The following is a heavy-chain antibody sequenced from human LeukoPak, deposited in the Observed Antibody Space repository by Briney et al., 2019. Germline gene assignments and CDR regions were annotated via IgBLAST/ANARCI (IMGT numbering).Heavy chain of an antibody. CDR3: ARKNDYGDSYYMDV. J-gene: IGHJ6*03. D-gene: IGHD4-17*01. CDR2: IHNTGRT. Sequence: SETLSLTCTVSGGSISSGSNYWGWIRKQPGKGLEWIGYIHNTGRTDYNPSLKSRVIISVDTSKNRFSLRLSSVTAADTALYYCARKNDYGDSYYMDVWGKGTTVTVSS. CDR1: GGSISSGSNY. V-gene: IGHV4-31*03.